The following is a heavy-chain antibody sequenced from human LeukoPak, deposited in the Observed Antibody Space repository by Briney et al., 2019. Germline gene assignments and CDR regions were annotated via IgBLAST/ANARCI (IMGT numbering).Heavy chain of an antibody. D-gene: IGHD6-13*01. CDR3: ARVLPYSRTRRFDP. V-gene: IGHV4-34*01. CDR2: INHSGST. CDR1: GGSFSCSY. J-gene: IGHJ5*02. Sequence: PSETLSLTCAVSGGSFSCSYWSWIRQPPGKGLEWIGEINHSGSTNYNPSLKSRVTISVDTSKNQFSLKLSSVTAADTAVYYCARVLPYSRTRRFDPWGQGTLVTVSS.